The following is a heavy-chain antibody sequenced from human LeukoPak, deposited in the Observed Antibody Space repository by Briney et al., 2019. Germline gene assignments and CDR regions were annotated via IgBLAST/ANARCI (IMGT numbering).Heavy chain of an antibody. Sequence: KPGGSLRLSCAASGFTFSSYSMNWVRQAPGKGLEWVSSITSSSSYIYYADSVKGRFTISRDNAKNSLYLQMNSLRAEDTAVYYCVREMLAAVAAQSWGQGTLVTVSS. CDR2: ITSSSSYI. CDR1: GFTFSSYS. J-gene: IGHJ5*02. CDR3: VREMLAAVAAQS. V-gene: IGHV3-21*01. D-gene: IGHD6-19*01.